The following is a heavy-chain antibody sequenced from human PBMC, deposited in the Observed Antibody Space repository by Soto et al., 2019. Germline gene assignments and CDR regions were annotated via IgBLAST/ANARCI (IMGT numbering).Heavy chain of an antibody. J-gene: IGHJ4*02. CDR1: GGSISSGDYY. D-gene: IGHD1-26*01. CDR3: ARVKKGLWELQRELYYFDY. V-gene: IGHV4-30-4*01. CDR2: IYYSGST. Sequence: QVQLQESGPGLVKPSQTLSLTCTVSGGSISSGDYYWSWILQPPGKGLEWIGYIYYSGSTYYNTSLKSRVTISVDTSKNQFSLKLSSVTAADTAVYYCARVKKGLWELQRELYYFDYWGQGTLVTVSS.